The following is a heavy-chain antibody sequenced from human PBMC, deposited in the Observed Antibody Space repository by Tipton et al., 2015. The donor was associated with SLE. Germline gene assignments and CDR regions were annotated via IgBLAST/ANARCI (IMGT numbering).Heavy chain of an antibody. J-gene: IGHJ3*02. V-gene: IGHV4-59*01. D-gene: IGHD4-17*01. CDR2: IYYSGST. CDR1: GDSISSYY. CDR3: ARDRPRLRFKSGAFDT. Sequence: TLSLTCTVSGDSISSYYWSWIRQPPGKGLEWIGYIYYSGSTNYNPSLKSRVTISVDTSKNQFSLKLSSVTAADTAVYYCARDRPRLRFKSGAFDTWGQGTMVTVSS.